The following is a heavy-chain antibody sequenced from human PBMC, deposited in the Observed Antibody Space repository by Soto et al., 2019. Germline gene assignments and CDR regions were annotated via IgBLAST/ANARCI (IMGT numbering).Heavy chain of an antibody. CDR1: GGSISGYY. CDR3: ARGHRFSDWFDP. V-gene: IGHV4-4*07. D-gene: IGHD3-3*01. Sequence: EILSRTCVVSGGSISGYYWTWIRQPAGKGLEWIGRIYSSGNTKYNPSLQSRVTMSLDTSNNQFSLRLTSVTAADTAVYYCARGHRFSDWFDPWGQGTLVPVSS. CDR2: IYSSGNT. J-gene: IGHJ5*02.